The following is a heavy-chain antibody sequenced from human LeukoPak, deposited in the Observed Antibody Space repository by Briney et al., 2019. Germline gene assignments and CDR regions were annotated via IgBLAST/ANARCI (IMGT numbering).Heavy chain of an antibody. CDR1: GGSISSYY. CDR2: IYYSGST. Sequence: PSETLSLTCTVSGGSISSYYWSWIRQPPGKGLEWIGYIYYSGSTNYNPSLKSRVTISVDTSKNQFSLKLSSVTAADTAVYYCARVGVWGSYSDYWGQGTLVTVSS. CDR3: ARVGVWGSYSDY. D-gene: IGHD3-16*01. V-gene: IGHV4-59*01. J-gene: IGHJ4*02.